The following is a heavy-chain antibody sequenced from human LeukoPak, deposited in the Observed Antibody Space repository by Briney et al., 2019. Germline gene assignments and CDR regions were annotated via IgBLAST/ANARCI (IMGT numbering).Heavy chain of an antibody. D-gene: IGHD3-10*01. CDR2: ISNDGSNK. CDR1: GFTFSSYG. J-gene: IGHJ3*02. CDR3: AKGRGAFDI. V-gene: IGHV3-30*18. Sequence: GRSLRLSCVASGFTFSSYGMHWLRQAPGKGLEWVAVISNDGSNKYYADSVKGRFTISRDNSKNTLYLQMNSLRAEDTAVYYCAKGRGAFDIWGQGTMVTVSS.